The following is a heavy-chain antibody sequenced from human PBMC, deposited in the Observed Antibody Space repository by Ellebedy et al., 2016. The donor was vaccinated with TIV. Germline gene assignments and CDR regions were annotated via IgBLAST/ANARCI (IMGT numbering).Heavy chain of an antibody. Sequence: SETLSLTCTVSGGSISTYYWSWIRQPPGKGLEWVGHVYYSGSTNYNPSLKSRVTISLDTSQNQFSLKLSSVPAADTAVYYCARLDGAYDPAEINYYFYYYMDVWGKGTTVTVSS. D-gene: IGHD5-12*01. J-gene: IGHJ6*03. CDR2: VYYSGST. CDR1: GGSISTYY. CDR3: ARLDGAYDPAEINYYFYYYMDV. V-gene: IGHV4-59*01.